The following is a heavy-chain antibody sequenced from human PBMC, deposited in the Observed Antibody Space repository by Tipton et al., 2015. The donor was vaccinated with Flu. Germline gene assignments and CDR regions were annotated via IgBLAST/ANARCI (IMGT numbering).Heavy chain of an antibody. D-gene: IGHD2-21*01. CDR3: ARSYSYYYHALEV. V-gene: IGHV5-51*01. CDR1: ENSFTNSW. J-gene: IGHJ6*02. Sequence: EVQLVQSGAEVKKPGESLKISCKGSENSFTNSWIGWVRQKSGKGLEWMGIIYPGDSDTRYSPSFQGQVTISADKSITTAYLQWSSLKASDTAMYYCARSYSYYYHALEVWDPGTTVTVS. CDR2: IYPGDSDT.